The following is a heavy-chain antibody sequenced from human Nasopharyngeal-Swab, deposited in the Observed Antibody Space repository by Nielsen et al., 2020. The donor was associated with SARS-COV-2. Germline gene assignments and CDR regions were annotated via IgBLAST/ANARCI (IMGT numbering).Heavy chain of an antibody. V-gene: IGHV1-69*06. CDR1: GGTFSSYA. Sequence: SVKVSCKASGGTFSSYAISWVRQAPGQGLEWMGGIIPIFGTANYAQKFQGRVTITADKSTSTAYMELSSLRSEDTAVYYCARFGAGNSANAFDIWGRGTMVTVSS. CDR3: ARFGAGNSANAFDI. J-gene: IGHJ3*02. CDR2: IIPIFGTA. D-gene: IGHD4-23*01.